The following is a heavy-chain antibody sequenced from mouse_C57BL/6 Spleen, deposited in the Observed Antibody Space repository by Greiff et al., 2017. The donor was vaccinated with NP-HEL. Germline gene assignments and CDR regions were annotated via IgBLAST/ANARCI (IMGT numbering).Heavy chain of an antibody. J-gene: IGHJ4*01. Sequence: QVQLKESGAELAKPGASVKLSCKASGYTFTSYWMHWVKQRPGQGLKWIGYINPSSGYTKYNQKFKDKATLTADKSSSTAYMQLSSLTYEDSAVYYCARYDTGDAMDYWGQGTSVTVSS. D-gene: IGHD2-12*01. CDR2: INPSSGYT. CDR1: GYTFTSYW. CDR3: ARYDTGDAMDY. V-gene: IGHV1-7*01.